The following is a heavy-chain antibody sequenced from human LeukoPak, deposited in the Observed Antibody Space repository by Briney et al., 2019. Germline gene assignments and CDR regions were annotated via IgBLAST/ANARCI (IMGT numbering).Heavy chain of an antibody. V-gene: IGHV3-74*01. CDR3: ARQGPLGNFDY. D-gene: IGHD1-14*01. J-gene: IGHJ4*02. Sequence: GGSLRLSCAASGFTFSNYWMHWVRQAPGKGLAWVARIKSDGTTTSDADSVKGRFTISRDNAKNTLYLQMTSLRADDTALYYCARQGPLGNFDYWGQGTLVTVYS. CDR1: GFTFSNYW. CDR2: IKSDGTTT.